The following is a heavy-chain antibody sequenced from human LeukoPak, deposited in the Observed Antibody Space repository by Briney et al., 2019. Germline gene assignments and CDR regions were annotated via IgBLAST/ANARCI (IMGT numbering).Heavy chain of an antibody. CDR3: ARKSAHRFPTFSGSYYRAPYFDY. CDR2: INPRGST. J-gene: IGHJ4*02. V-gene: IGHV4-34*01. Sequence: PSETLSLTCAVYGGSLSGYYWSWIRQPPGKGLEWIGEINPRGSTNYNPSLKSRVTISVDTSKNQFSLKLSSVTAADTAVYYCARKSAHRFPTFSGSYYRAPYFDYWGQGTLVTVSS. D-gene: IGHD1-26*01. CDR1: GGSLSGYY.